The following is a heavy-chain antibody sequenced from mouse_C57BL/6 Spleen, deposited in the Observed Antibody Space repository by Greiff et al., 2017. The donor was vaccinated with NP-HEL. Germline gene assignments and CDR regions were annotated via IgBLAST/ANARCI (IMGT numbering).Heavy chain of an antibody. D-gene: IGHD1-1*01. CDR1: GYSITSGYY. J-gene: IGHJ4*01. CDR3: ARGPYGSGYAMDY. CDR2: ISYDGSN. V-gene: IGHV3-6*01. Sequence: EVKLVESGPGLVKPSQSLSLTCSVTGYSITSGYYWNWIRQFPGNKLEWMGYISYDGSNNYNPSLKNRISITRDTSKNQFFLKLNSVTTEDTATYYCARGPYGSGYAMDYWGQGTSVTVSS.